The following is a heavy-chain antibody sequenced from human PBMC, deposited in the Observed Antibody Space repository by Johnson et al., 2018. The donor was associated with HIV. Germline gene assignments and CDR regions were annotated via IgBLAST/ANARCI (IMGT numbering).Heavy chain of an antibody. J-gene: IGHJ3*02. CDR1: GFSFSSYA. D-gene: IGHD3-22*01. V-gene: IGHV3-30*04. CDR3: ARGGYYYDSYDAFDI. CDR2: VSYDGSER. Sequence: VQLVESGGGLVQPGGSLRLSCAASGFSFSSYAMHWVRQAPGKGLEWVAVVSYDGSERYYADSVKGRFTISRDSSKNTLYLQMNSLRAEDTAVYYCARGGYYYDSYDAFDIWGQGTMVTVSS.